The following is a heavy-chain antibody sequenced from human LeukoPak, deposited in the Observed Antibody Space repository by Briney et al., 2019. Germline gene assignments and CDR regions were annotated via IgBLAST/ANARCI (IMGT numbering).Heavy chain of an antibody. CDR2: IVVGSGNT. D-gene: IGHD3-22*01. CDR3: AATDYYDSSGHSY. J-gene: IGHJ4*02. CDR1: GFTFTSSA. Sequence: GTSVKVSCKASGFTFTSSAMQWVRQARGQRLEWIGWIVVGSGNTNYAQKFQERVTITRDMSTSTAYMELSGLRSEDTAVYYCAATDYYDSSGHSYWGQGTLVTVSS. V-gene: IGHV1-58*02.